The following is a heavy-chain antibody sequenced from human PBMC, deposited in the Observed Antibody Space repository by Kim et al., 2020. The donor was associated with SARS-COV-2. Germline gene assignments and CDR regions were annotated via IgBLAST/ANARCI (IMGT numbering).Heavy chain of an antibody. CDR3: ATGVAVAGRSSDYYYYYGIDV. V-gene: IGHV1-24*01. Sequence: ASVNVSCKVSGYTLTELSMHWVRQAPGKGLEWMGGFDPEDGETIYAQKFQGRVTMTEDTSTDTAYMELSSLRSEDTAVYYCATGVAVAGRSSDYYYYYGIDVWGQGTTVTVSS. CDR1: GYTLTELS. CDR2: FDPEDGET. D-gene: IGHD6-19*01. J-gene: IGHJ6*02.